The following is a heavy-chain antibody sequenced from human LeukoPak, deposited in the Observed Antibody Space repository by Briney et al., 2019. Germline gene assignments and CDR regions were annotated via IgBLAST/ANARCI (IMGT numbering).Heavy chain of an antibody. J-gene: IGHJ4*02. CDR2: IIASGGST. D-gene: IGHD2-15*01. V-gene: IGHV3-23*01. Sequence: GGSLRLSCAASGFSFSNSWMSWVRQAPGKGLEWVSTIIASGGSTYDADSVKGRFTISRDNAKNSIYLQMNTLRAEDTAVYYCARTYGSGSLDYGGQGTLVTVSS. CDR3: ARTYGSGSLDY. CDR1: GFSFSNSW.